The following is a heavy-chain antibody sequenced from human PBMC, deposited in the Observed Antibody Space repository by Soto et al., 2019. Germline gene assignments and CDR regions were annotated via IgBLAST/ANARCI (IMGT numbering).Heavy chain of an antibody. D-gene: IGHD5-18*01. V-gene: IGHV3-30-3*01. CDR2: ISYDGSNK. CDR3: ARPDTELEYFQL. CDR1: GFTFSSYA. Sequence: GGSLRLSFAASGFTFSSYAMHWVRQAPGKGLEWVAVISYDGSNKYYADSVKGRFTISRDNSKNTLYLQMNSLRAEDTAVYYCARPDTELEYFQLWGQGTLVTVSS. J-gene: IGHJ1*01.